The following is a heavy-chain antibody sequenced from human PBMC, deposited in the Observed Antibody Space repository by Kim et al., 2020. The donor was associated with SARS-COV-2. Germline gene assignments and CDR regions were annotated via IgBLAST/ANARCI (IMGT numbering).Heavy chain of an antibody. D-gene: IGHD2-15*01. J-gene: IGHJ4*02. V-gene: IGHV4-31*02. CDR3: ARGQAKGWPSKPFDY. Sequence: PALKSRVTISVDTSKNRFSLKLCTVTAADTAVYYCARGQAKGWPSKPFDYWGQGTLVTVSS.